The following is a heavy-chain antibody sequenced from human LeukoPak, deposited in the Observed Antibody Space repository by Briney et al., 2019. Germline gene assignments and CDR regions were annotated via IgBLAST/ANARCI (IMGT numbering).Heavy chain of an antibody. J-gene: IGHJ4*02. CDR3: SRDSGYCSGGSCWYFDF. Sequence: ASVKVSCKTSGYTFTQYYIHWVRQAPGQGLEWMGWINPNSGGTNYAQKFQGRVTMTRDTSMSTAYMELSGLRSDDTAVYYCSRDSGYCSGGSCWYFDFWGQGTLVTVSA. D-gene: IGHD2-15*01. CDR1: GYTFTQYY. CDR2: INPNSGGT. V-gene: IGHV1-2*02.